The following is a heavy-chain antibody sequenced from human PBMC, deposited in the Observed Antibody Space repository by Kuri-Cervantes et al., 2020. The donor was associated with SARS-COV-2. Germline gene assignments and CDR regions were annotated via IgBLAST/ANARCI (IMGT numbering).Heavy chain of an antibody. CDR3: ARGEGVRGLMVMFRWGGGGSLDF. CDR2: INPNTGGT. Sequence: ASVKVSCKASGYTFTDYGIHWVRQAPGEGLEWMGWINPNTGGTNYAQKFQGWVTMTRDTSLSTVYMDLSKMTSGDTAIYYCARGEGVRGLMVMFRWGGGGSLDFWGQGTMVTVSS. D-gene: IGHD3-10*01. CDR1: GYTFTDYG. V-gene: IGHV1-2*04. J-gene: IGHJ4*02.